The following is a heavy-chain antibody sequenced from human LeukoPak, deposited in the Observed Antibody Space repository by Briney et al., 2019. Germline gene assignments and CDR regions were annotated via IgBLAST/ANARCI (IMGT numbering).Heavy chain of an antibody. Sequence: GGSLRLSCAASGFTFSSYEMNWVRQAPGKGLVWVSRINSDGSSTSYADSVKGRFTISRDYSKNTLYLQINSLRAEDTAVYYCARALSSSWYAFRSNWFDPWGQGTLVSVSS. CDR3: ARALSSSWYAFRSNWFDP. V-gene: IGHV3-74*01. D-gene: IGHD6-13*01. CDR2: INSDGSST. CDR1: GFTFSSYE. J-gene: IGHJ5*02.